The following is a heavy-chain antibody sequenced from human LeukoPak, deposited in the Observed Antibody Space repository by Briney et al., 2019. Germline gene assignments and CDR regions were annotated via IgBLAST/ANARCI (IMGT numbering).Heavy chain of an antibody. D-gene: IGHD2-8*02. V-gene: IGHV5-51*01. Sequence: GESLKISCKGSGYSFTRNWIGWVRQMPGTGLEWMGIIYPGDSEIRYSPSFQGQVTISVDKSISTAYLQWSSLKTSDTAMYYCARRPSGGSTWFDPWGQGTLVTVSS. CDR1: GYSFTRNW. CDR2: IYPGDSEI. J-gene: IGHJ5*02. CDR3: ARRPSGGSTWFDP.